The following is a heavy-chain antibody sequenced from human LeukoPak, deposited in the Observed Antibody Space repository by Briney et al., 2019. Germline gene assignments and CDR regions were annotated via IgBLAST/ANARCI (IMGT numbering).Heavy chain of an antibody. Sequence: PGRSLRLSCAASGFTFSSYSMNWVRQAPGKGLEWVSSISSSSSYIYYADSVKGRFTISRDNAKNSLYLQMNSLRAEDTAVYCCAREGLVGSFDYWGQGTLVTVSS. CDR1: GFTFSSYS. CDR3: AREGLVGSFDY. V-gene: IGHV3-21*01. J-gene: IGHJ4*02. D-gene: IGHD1-26*01. CDR2: ISSSSSYI.